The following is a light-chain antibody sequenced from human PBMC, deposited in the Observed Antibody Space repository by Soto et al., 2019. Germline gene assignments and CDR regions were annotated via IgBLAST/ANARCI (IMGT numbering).Light chain of an antibody. CDR3: QQTNTFPLS. CDR2: AAS. J-gene: IGKJ3*01. V-gene: IGKV1-12*01. Sequence: DIQMTQSPSFVSASVGDRVTITCRASQGISTWLAWYQQKPGQAPNLLIYAASNLQNGVPSRFSGSGSGTDFTLTISSLQPEDFATYYCQQTNTFPLSFGPGTKVDVK. CDR1: QGISTW.